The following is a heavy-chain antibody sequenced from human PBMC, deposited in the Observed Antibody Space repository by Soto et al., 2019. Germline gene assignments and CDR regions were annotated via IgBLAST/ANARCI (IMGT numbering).Heavy chain of an antibody. CDR1: GYTFTGYY. D-gene: IGHD3-9*01. CDR2: INPNSGGT. J-gene: IGHJ5*02. V-gene: IGHV1-2*04. Sequence: ASVKVSCKASGYTFTGYYMHWVRQAPGQGLEWMGWINPNSGGTNYAQKFQGWVTMTRDTSISTAYMELSRLRSDDTAVYYFARASGLSSLRCFAWSLGGFDPCGQGTLLSVPS. CDR3: ARASGLSSLRCFAWSLGGFDP.